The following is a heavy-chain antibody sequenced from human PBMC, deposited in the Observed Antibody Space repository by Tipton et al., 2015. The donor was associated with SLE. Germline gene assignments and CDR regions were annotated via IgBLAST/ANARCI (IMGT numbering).Heavy chain of an antibody. CDR1: GYSISSGYY. CDR3: ARADSGDFWSGYYSYYYYGMDV. Sequence: TLSLTCAVSGYSISSGYYWGWIRQPPGKGLEWIGSIYHSGSTYYNPSLKSRVTISVDTSKNQFSLKLSSVTAADTAVYYCARADSGDFWSGYYSYYYYGMDVWGQGTTVTVSS. V-gene: IGHV4-38-2*01. J-gene: IGHJ6*02. CDR2: IYHSGST. D-gene: IGHD3-3*01.